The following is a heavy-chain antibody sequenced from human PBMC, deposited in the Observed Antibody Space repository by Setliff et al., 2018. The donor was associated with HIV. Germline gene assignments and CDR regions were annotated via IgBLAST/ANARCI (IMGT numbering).Heavy chain of an antibody. CDR3: ARDLDPYFAMAV. CDR1: GFTFRSYG. V-gene: IGHV3-23*01. CDR2: VGCWGTCT. Sequence: PGGSLRLSCAASGFTFRSYGMSWVRQAPGRGLEWVSTVGCWGTCTYFADSVKGRFTISADTSKNTLYLQMTRLSAEDTAVYYCARDLDPYFAMAVWGQGTTVTVSS. J-gene: IGHJ6*02.